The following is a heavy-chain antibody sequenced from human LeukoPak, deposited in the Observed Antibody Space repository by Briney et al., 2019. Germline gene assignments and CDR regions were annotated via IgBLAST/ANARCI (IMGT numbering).Heavy chain of an antibody. D-gene: IGHD3-3*01. Sequence: GASVKLSCKTSGYTFTDYYIHWVRQAPGQGLEWMGCINTKSGPTSSARKFQDRVTMTRNPSISTVYMDMAWLTSDDTAIYFCARADFVDAGPYLIGPWGQGALVTVSS. CDR1: GYTFTDYY. J-gene: IGHJ5*02. CDR2: INTKSGPT. V-gene: IGHV1-2*02. CDR3: ARADFVDAGPYLIGP.